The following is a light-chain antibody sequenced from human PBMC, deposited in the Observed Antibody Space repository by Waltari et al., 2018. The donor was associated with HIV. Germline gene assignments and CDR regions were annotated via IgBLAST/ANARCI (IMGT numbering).Light chain of an antibody. CDR1: SSDVGGYNY. V-gene: IGLV2-11*01. Sequence: QSALTQPRSMSGSPGQSVTISCTGTSSDVGGYNYVSWYQQHPSKAPKLMIFDVNKRPAGVPDRFSGSKSGNTACLTNSGLQSEDEADYYGCSHADNSRWVFGRGTKLTVL. CDR3: CSHADNSRWV. CDR2: DVN. J-gene: IGLJ2*01.